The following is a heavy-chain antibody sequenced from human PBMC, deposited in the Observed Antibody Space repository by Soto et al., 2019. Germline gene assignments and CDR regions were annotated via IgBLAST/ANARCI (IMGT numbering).Heavy chain of an antibody. CDR1: GFTFINYA. Sequence: EVRLVESGGGFERPGGSLRLSCEASGFTFINYAMSWVRQAPGKGLEWVSGIDNSGAATFYADFLKGRFTNSRDNPKNTLDLQLDSLRAEETAVYYCAKDVYPSATMPGLETWGQGPLVTVSS. CDR3: AKDVYPSATMPGLET. V-gene: IGHV3-23*04. D-gene: IGHD1-1*01. J-gene: IGHJ5*02. CDR2: IDNSGAAT.